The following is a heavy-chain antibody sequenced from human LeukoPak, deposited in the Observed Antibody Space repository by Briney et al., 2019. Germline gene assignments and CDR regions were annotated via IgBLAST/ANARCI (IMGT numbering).Heavy chain of an antibody. CDR2: ITGSGGTT. CDR3: AKGRGYCSDGNCYSGFDY. V-gene: IGHV3-23*01. CDR1: GFTFSGYA. Sequence: GGSLRLSCAASGFTFSGYAMSWVRQAPGKGLEWVSTITGSGGTTYYADSVKGRFTISRDNSKNTLYLQVNSLRVEDTAVYYCAKGRGYCSDGNCYSGFDYWGQGTLVTVSS. J-gene: IGHJ4*02. D-gene: IGHD2-15*01.